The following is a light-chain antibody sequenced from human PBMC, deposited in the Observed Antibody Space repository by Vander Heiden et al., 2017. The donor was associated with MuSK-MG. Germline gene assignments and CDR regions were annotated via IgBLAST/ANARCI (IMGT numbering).Light chain of an antibody. CDR3: QQHNNWPPIT. CDR1: QSVSTN. Sequence: ETVMTQSPVTLSVSPGERATLSCRASQSVSTNLAWYQQKPGQAPRLLIYAASTRATGIPARFSGSGYGTEFTLTISSLQSEDFAVYYCQQHNNWPPITFGQGTQLKIK. CDR2: AAS. V-gene: IGKV3-15*01. J-gene: IGKJ5*01.